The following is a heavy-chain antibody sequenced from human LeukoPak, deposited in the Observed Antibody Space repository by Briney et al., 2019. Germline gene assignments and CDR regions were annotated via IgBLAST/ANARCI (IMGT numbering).Heavy chain of an antibody. V-gene: IGHV3-23*01. CDR1: GFTFSKYA. CDR2: ILAGGAT. Sequence: GGSLRLSCAASGFTFSKYAMNWVRQAPGKGLEWVSAILAGGATYYADPVKGRFTISRDSSTNTLYLQMNSLRVDDTAIYYCTKDREPDNGWDLDYWGQGTVLIVSS. D-gene: IGHD6-19*01. CDR3: TKDREPDNGWDLDY. J-gene: IGHJ4*01.